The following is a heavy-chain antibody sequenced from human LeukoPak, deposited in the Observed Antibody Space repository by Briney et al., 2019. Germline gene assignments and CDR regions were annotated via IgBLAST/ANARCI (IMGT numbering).Heavy chain of an antibody. CDR1: GYSISSGYY. CDR3: ARAKGLDFDY. CDR2: LYHSGST. Sequence: PSETLSLTCTVSGYSISSGYYWGWIRQPPGKGLEWIGSLYHSGSTYYNPSLKSRVTISVDTSKNQFPLKLSSVTAADTAVYYCARAKGLDFDYWGPGTLVTVSS. D-gene: IGHD6-19*01. J-gene: IGHJ4*02. V-gene: IGHV4-38-2*02.